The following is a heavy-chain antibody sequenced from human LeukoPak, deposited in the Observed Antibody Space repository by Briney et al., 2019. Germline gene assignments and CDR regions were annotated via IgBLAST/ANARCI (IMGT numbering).Heavy chain of an antibody. CDR2: ISYDGSNK. J-gene: IGHJ4*02. V-gene: IGHV3-30-3*01. CDR1: GFTFSRYA. CDR3: AKDIRGSYFFDC. D-gene: IGHD3-16*01. Sequence: GGSLRLSCAASGFTFSRYALHWVRKAPGKGLEWVAVISYDGSNKYYADSVKGRFTISRDNAKNSLYLQMNSLRVEDTALYYCAKDIRGSYFFDCWGQGTLVAVSS.